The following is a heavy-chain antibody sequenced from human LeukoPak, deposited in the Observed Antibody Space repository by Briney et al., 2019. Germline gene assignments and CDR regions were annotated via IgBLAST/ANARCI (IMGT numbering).Heavy chain of an antibody. D-gene: IGHD1-1*01. CDR2: ISSSSSYI. CDR1: GFTFSSYS. Sequence: GGSLRLSFAASGFTFSSYSMNWVRQAPGKGLEWVSAISSSSSYIYYADSVKGRFTISRDNARNSLYLQMNSLRAEDTAMYYCARELHVERDDYWGQGTLVTVSS. CDR3: ARELHVERDDY. J-gene: IGHJ4*02. V-gene: IGHV3-21*01.